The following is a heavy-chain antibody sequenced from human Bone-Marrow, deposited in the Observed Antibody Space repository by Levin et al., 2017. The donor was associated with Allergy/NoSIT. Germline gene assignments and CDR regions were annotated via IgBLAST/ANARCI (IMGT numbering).Heavy chain of an antibody. J-gene: IGHJ3*01. CDR2: VFYMGDT. CDR1: GGSLGSYY. Sequence: SETLSLTCTISGGSLGSYYWSWIRQSPGKGLEWIGYVFYMGDTRYNPSLEGRVSISLDTSKRQFSLSLNSVSPADTAVYYCARDRHDSFALWGQGTTVIVSS. CDR3: ARDRHDSFAL. V-gene: IGHV4-59*01.